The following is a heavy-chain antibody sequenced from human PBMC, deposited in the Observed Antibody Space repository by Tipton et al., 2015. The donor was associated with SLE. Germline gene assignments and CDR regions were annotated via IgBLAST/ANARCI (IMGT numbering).Heavy chain of an antibody. CDR1: DDSITSGYHY. CDR3: ARHDYDDNGYYMHYFDY. D-gene: IGHD3-22*01. CDR2: FSHSGNT. J-gene: IGHJ4*02. V-gene: IGHV4-38-2*02. Sequence: TLSLTCTVSDDSITSGYHYWGWIRQPPGKGLEWIGSFSHSGNTYYNPPLKSRVTMSIATSKNQVFLRLSSMTAADTAVYYCARHDYDDNGYYMHYFDYWGQGTLVTVSS.